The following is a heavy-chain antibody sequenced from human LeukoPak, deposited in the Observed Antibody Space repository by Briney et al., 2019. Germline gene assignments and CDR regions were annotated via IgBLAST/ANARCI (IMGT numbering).Heavy chain of an antibody. J-gene: IGHJ4*02. CDR1: GFTVSDSF. CDR3: AKDKIFRYLDY. CDR2: IYVAGST. Sequence: PGGSLRLSCAASGFTVSDSFMTWVRQAPGKGLEWVSVIYVAGSTYYADSVKDRFTISRDDSKNTLYLQMNSLRDEDTAVYYCAKDKIFRYLDYWGQGALVTVTS. D-gene: IGHD2/OR15-2a*01. V-gene: IGHV3-53*05.